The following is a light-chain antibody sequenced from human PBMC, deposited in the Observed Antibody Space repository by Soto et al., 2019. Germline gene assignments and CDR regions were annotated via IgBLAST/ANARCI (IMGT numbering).Light chain of an antibody. J-gene: IGKJ4*01. Sequence: DIQLTQSPSFLSASVGDRVTITCRASQGISSYFAWYQQKPGKAPKLLIYAASTLQSGVASRFSGSGSGTEFTLTISSLQPEDFATYYCQQLNSYPLSFGGGTKVEIK. CDR3: QQLNSYPLS. V-gene: IGKV1-9*01. CDR2: AAS. CDR1: QGISSY.